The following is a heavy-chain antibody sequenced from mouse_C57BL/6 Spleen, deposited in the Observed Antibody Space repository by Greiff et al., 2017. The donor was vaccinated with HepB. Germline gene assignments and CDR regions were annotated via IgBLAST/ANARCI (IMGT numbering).Heavy chain of an antibody. D-gene: IGHD1-1*01. Sequence: VQLQQSGPELVKPGASVKLSCKASGYTFTSYDINWVKQRPGQGLEWIGWIYPRDGSTKYNEKFKGKATLTVDTSSSTAYMELHSLTSEDSAVYFCARGDYYYGSSHWYFDVWGTGTTVTVSS. V-gene: IGHV1-85*01. J-gene: IGHJ1*03. CDR3: ARGDYYYGSSHWYFDV. CDR1: GYTFTSYD. CDR2: IYPRDGST.